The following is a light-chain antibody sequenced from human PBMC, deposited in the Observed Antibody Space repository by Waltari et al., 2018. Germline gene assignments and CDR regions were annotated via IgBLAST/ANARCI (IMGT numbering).Light chain of an antibody. CDR3: QQYGTTLWT. CDR2: DAP. J-gene: IGKJ1*01. CDR1: QSVASY. V-gene: IGKV3-11*01. Sequence: EIVLTQSPATLSLSPGERATLSCRASQSVASYLAWYQQKPGQAPRLLIYDAPNRATGIPARFSGSGSGTDFTLTISSLEPEDFAVYYCQQYGTTLWTFGRGTKVEIK.